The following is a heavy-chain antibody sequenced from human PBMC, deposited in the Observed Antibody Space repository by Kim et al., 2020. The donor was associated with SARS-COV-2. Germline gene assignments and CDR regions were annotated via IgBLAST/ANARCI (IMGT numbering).Heavy chain of an antibody. Sequence: SETLSLTCTVSGGSMKNYYWNWVRRPPGKGLEWIGYIFSSGVTNFNPSFASRVTMSVDTSKNQFSLSLTSATAPATPEYYFSTHPRAVTVSSFLRSYF. CDR2: IFSSGVT. J-gene: IGHJ1*01. D-gene: IGHD3-3*01. CDR3: STHPRAVTVSSFLRSYF. CDR1: GGSMKNYY. V-gene: IGHV4-59*08.